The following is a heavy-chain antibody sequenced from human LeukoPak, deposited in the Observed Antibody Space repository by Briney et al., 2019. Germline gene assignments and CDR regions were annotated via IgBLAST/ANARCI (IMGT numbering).Heavy chain of an antibody. D-gene: IGHD6-13*01. CDR2: LSTSGRT. CDR1: GASISEYY. V-gene: IGHV4-4*07. CDR3: ARYKMKRAAAGTAVFDY. J-gene: IGHJ4*02. Sequence: SETLSLTCSVSGASISEYYWGWIRQPAGKGLQWIGRLSTSGRTDYSPSLKSRVTMSFDTSKNHLSLKVTSVTAADTAVYYCARYKMKRAAAGTAVFDYSGQGTLVTVSS.